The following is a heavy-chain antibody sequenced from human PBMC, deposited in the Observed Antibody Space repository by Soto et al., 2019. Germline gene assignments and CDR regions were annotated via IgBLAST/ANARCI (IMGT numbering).Heavy chain of an antibody. CDR3: ARDASGYSYEGEWFDP. J-gene: IGHJ5*02. D-gene: IGHD5-18*01. CDR2: IKQDGSEK. CDR1: GFTFSSYW. Sequence: GGSLRLSCAASGFTFSSYWMSWVRQAPGKGLEWVANIKQDGSEKYYVDSVKGRFTISRDNAKNSLYLQMNSLRAEDTAVYYCARDASGYSYEGEWFDPWGQGTLVTVSS. V-gene: IGHV3-7*01.